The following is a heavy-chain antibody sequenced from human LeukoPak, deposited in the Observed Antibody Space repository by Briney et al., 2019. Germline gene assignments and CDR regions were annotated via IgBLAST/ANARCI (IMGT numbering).Heavy chain of an antibody. CDR1: GFTFTSYS. J-gene: IGHJ6*02. CDR3: AKDLADDYYYYGMDV. V-gene: IGHV3-23*01. D-gene: IGHD3-3*01. CDR2: ISGGGGST. Sequence: GGSLRLSCAASGFTFTSYSMNWVRQAPGKGLEWVSTISGGGGSTYYADSVKGRFTISRDNSKNTLYLQMNSLRAEDTAVYYCAKDLADDYYYYGMDVWGQGTTVTVSS.